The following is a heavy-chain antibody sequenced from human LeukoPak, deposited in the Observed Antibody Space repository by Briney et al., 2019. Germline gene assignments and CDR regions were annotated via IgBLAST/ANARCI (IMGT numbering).Heavy chain of an antibody. V-gene: IGHV4-34*01. D-gene: IGHD2-15*01. J-gene: IGHJ4*02. CDR1: GGSFSGYY. CDR2: INHSGST. CDR3: ARGRGPHCSGGSCYSFDY. Sequence: PSETLSLTCAVYGGSFSGYYWSWIRQPPGKGLEWIGEINHSGSTNYNPSLKSRVTISVDTSKNQFSLKLSSVTAADTAVYYCARGRGPHCSGGSCYSFDYWGQGTLVTVSS.